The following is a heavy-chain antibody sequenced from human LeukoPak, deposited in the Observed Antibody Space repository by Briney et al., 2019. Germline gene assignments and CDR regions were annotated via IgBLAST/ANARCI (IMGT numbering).Heavy chain of an antibody. CDR1: GYTFTNNW. CDR2: ISPTGGST. V-gene: IGHV1-46*01. CDR3: ARVVGLTGYSSSWYSGYYYYMDV. J-gene: IGHJ6*03. Sequence: ASVKVSCKAFGYTFTNNWMHWVRQAPGQGPEWMGLISPTGGSTAYAQKFQDRVTITADKSTSTAYMELSSLRSEDTAVYYCARVVGLTGYSSSWYSGYYYYMDVWGKGTTVTVSS. D-gene: IGHD6-13*01.